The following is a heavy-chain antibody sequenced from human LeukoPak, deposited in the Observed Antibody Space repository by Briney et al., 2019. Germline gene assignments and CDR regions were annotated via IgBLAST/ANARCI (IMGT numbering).Heavy chain of an antibody. V-gene: IGHV3-48*01. CDR3: AREGRRITIFGVVPHYFDY. CDR1: GFTFSSYS. Sequence: HPGGSLRLSCAASGFTFSSYSMNWVRQAPGKGLEWVSYISSSSSTIYYADSVKGRFTISRDNAKNSLYLQMNSLRAEDTAVYYCAREGRRITIFGVVPHYFDYWGQGTLVTVSS. CDR2: ISSSSSTI. D-gene: IGHD3-3*01. J-gene: IGHJ4*02.